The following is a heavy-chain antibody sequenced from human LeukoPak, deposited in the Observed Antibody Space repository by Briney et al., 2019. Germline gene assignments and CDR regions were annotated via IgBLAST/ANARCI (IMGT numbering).Heavy chain of an antibody. Sequence: PGGSLRLSCAASGFTFAGYAMTWVRQAPGKGLEWVSAISGSGGSTYYADSVKGRFTISRDNSKNTLYLQMNSLRAEDTAVYYCAKVPVTTLYYYYYMDVWGKGTTVTVSS. D-gene: IGHD4-17*01. J-gene: IGHJ6*03. CDR3: AKVPVTTLYYYYYMDV. V-gene: IGHV3-23*01. CDR1: GFTFAGYA. CDR2: ISGSGGST.